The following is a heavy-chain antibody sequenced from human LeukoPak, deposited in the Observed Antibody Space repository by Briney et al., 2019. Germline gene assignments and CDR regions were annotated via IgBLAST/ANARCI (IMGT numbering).Heavy chain of an antibody. V-gene: IGHV3-23*01. Sequence: GGSLRLSCAASGFTFSSYAMSWVRQAPGKGLEWVSAISGSGGSTYYADSVKGRFTISRDNSKNTLYLQMNSLRAEDTAVYYCAEDLIVVVVAATPGDYWGQGTLVTVSS. J-gene: IGHJ4*02. CDR1: GFTFSSYA. CDR2: ISGSGGST. CDR3: AEDLIVVVVAATPGDY. D-gene: IGHD2-15*01.